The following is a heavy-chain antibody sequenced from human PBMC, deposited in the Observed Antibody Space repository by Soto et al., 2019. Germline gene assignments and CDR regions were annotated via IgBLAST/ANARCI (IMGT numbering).Heavy chain of an antibody. CDR3: ARQARSPSYYYYYMDV. J-gene: IGHJ6*03. Sequence: EVQLVQSGAEVKKPGESLKISCKGSGYSFTSYWIGWVRQMPGKGLEWMGIIYPGDSDTRYSPSFQGQVTISADKSISTAYLQWSSLKASDTAMYYCARQARSPSYYYYYMDVWGKGTTVTVSS. V-gene: IGHV5-51*01. CDR1: GYSFTSYW. CDR2: IYPGDSDT. D-gene: IGHD6-6*01.